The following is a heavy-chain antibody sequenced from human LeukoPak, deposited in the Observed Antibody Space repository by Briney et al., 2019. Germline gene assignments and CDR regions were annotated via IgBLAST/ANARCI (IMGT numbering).Heavy chain of an antibody. CDR2: ISGSGGST. CDR1: GFTFSSYA. J-gene: IGHJ6*02. Sequence: GGSLRLSCAASGFTFSSYAMSWVRQAPGKGLEWVSAISGSGGSTYYADSVKGRFTISRDNSMNTLYLQMNSLRAEDTAVYYCAKILSTAVVPTSGMDVWGQGTTVTVSS. D-gene: IGHD3-22*01. CDR3: AKILSTAVVPTSGMDV. V-gene: IGHV3-23*01.